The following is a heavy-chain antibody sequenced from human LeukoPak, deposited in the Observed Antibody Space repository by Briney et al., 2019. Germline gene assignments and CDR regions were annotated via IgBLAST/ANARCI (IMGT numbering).Heavy chain of an antibody. Sequence: PGGSLRLSCAASGFTFSNSWLHWVRQAPGKGLVWVSRINERGSSTSYADSVKGRFTISRDNAKNTLYLQMNNLRADDTAVYYSAGGRLVATSKAVAIDYWGQGTLVTVSS. D-gene: IGHD5-12*01. CDR2: INERGSST. CDR3: AGGRLVATSKAVAIDY. CDR1: GFTFSNSW. V-gene: IGHV3-74*01. J-gene: IGHJ4*02.